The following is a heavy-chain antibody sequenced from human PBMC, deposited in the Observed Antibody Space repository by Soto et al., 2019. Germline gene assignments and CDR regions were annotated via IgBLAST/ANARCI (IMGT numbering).Heavy chain of an antibody. D-gene: IGHD3-22*01. Sequence: QVQLQESGPGLVKPSQTLSLTCTVSGRSVSSGGYYWTWIRQHPGRGLGWMGYIYHIGSPYYNPSRKSRVSLSLDTSKSQFSLYLTSVTAADTAMYYCVRDRAMDSSGHWFDTWGQGTLVSVPS. CDR2: IYHIGSP. J-gene: IGHJ5*02. CDR1: GRSVSSGGYY. CDR3: VRDRAMDSSGHWFDT. V-gene: IGHV4-31*03.